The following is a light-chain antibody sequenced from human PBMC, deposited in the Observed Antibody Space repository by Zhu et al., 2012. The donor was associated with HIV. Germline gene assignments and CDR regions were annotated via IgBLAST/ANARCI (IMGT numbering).Light chain of an antibody. V-gene: IGKV3-11*01. CDR1: QSVSKY. CDR3: QQRSVWPPIT. Sequence: EIVLTQSPATLSLSPGERATLSCRASQSVSKYLAWYQQKPGQAPRLLIYGVSNRATGIPARFSGSGSGTDFTLTISSLEPEDFAVYYCQQRSVWPPITFGQGTRLEIK. CDR2: GVS. J-gene: IGKJ5*01.